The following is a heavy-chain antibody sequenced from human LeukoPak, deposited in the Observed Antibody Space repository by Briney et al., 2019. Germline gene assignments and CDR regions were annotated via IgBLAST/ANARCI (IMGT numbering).Heavy chain of an antibody. CDR2: ISGSSSSYI. CDR3: ARTIAARLIAEQDI. CDR1: GFTFSRYS. V-gene: IGHV3-21*01. J-gene: IGHJ3*02. Sequence: GGSLRLSCAASGFTFSRYSMNWVRQAPGKGLEWVSSISGSSSSYIYYADSLKGRFTISRDNAKNSLYLQMNSLRAEDTAVYYCARTIAARLIAEQDIWGQGTMVTVSS. D-gene: IGHD6-6*01.